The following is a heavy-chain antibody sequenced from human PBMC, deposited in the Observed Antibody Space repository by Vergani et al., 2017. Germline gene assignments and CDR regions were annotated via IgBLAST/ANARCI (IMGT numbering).Heavy chain of an antibody. D-gene: IGHD1-1*01. CDR2: ISYEGTQK. CDR1: GFTSSYYG. V-gene: IGHV3-30*03. J-gene: IGHJ1*01. CDR3: ATKSCGTPGCQIGYFRE. Sequence: QVNLVESGGGVVQPGRSLRLSCVVSGFTSSYYGMHGARQAPGKGLEGVAVISYEGTQKYYADSVKGRFTISRYNSKSTLYLQMNSLRTEDTAVYSCATKSCGTPGCQIGYFREWGQGTLVTVSS.